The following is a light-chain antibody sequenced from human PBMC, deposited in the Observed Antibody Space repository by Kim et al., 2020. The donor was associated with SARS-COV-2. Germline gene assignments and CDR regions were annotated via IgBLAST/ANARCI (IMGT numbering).Light chain of an antibody. Sequence: EIVLTQSPATLSLSPGESATLSCRASQSVRSDLAWYQQKPGQAPRLLMYDASTRATGIPARFSGSGSGTDFTLTISTLEPEDSAAYYCQQHITWPIAFGQGTRLEIK. CDR1: QSVRSD. J-gene: IGKJ5*01. CDR2: DAS. V-gene: IGKV3-11*01. CDR3: QQHITWPIA.